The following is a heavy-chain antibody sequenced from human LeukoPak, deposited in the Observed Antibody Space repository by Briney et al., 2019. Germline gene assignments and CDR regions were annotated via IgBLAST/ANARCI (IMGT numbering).Heavy chain of an antibody. J-gene: IGHJ4*02. V-gene: IGHV4-61*02. Sequence: SETLSLTCTVSGGSISSGSYYWSWIRQPAGKGLEWIGRIYTSGSTNYNPSLKSRVTISVDTSKNQFSLKLSSVTAADTAVYYCARDLGYGSGSYLSSFWGQGTLVTVSS. CDR2: IYTSGST. D-gene: IGHD3-10*01. CDR1: GGSISSGSYY. CDR3: ARDLGYGSGSYLSSF.